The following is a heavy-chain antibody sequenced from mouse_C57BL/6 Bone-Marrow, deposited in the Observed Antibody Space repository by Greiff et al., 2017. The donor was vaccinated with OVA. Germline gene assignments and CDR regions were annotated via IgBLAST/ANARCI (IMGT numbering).Heavy chain of an antibody. V-gene: IGHV1-53*01. CDR2: ITPSNGGT. J-gene: IGHJ3*01. CDR3: ARGGTTRGFAY. D-gene: IGHD3-2*01. Sequence: VKLQQPGTELVKPGASVKLSCKASGYTFTSYWMHWVKQRPGQGLEWIGNITPSNGGTNYNEKFKSKATLTVDKSSSTAYMQLSSLTSEDAAVYYCARGGTTRGFAYWGQGTLVTVSA. CDR1: GYTFTSYW.